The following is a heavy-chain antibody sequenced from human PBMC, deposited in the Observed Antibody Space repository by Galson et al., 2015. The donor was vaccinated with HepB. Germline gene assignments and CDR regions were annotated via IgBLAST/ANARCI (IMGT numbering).Heavy chain of an antibody. D-gene: IGHD1-26*01. V-gene: IGHV6-1*01. Sequence: CAISGDSVSSNSAAWNWIRQSPSRGLEWLGRTYYRSKRYNDYAVSVRSRITINPDTSKNQFSLQLNSVTPEDTAVYYRARESVVVGAHSFDYWGQGTLVTVSS. CDR3: ARESVVVGAHSFDY. CDR2: TYYRSKRYN. CDR1: GDSVSSNSAA. J-gene: IGHJ4*02.